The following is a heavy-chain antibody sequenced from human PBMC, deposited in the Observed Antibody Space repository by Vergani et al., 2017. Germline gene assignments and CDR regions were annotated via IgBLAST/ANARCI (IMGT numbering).Heavy chain of an antibody. Sequence: QVQLQESGPGLVKPSQTLSLTCTVSGGSISSGDYYCSWIRQPPGKGLEWIGYIYYSGSTYYNPSLKSRVTISVDTSKNQFSLKLSSVTAADTAVYYCARDTAYYYGSGSYYTGYWGKGTLVTVYS. CDR1: GGSISSGDYY. CDR2: IYYSGST. CDR3: ARDTAYYYGSGSYYTGY. V-gene: IGHV4-30-4*08. D-gene: IGHD3-10*01. J-gene: IGHJ4*02.